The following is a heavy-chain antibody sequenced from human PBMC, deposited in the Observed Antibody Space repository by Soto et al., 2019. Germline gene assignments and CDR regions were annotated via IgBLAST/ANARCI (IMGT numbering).Heavy chain of an antibody. CDR3: ARDFGTAMVPGNGMDV. V-gene: IGHV3-30-3*01. CDR2: ISYDGSNK. Sequence: VQLLESGGGLVQPGGSLRLSCAASGFTFSSYAMHWVRQAPGKGLEWVAVISYDGSNKYYADSVKGRFTISRDNSKNTLYLQMNSLRAEDTAVYYCARDFGTAMVPGNGMDVWGQGTTVTVSS. J-gene: IGHJ6*02. D-gene: IGHD5-18*01. CDR1: GFTFSSYA.